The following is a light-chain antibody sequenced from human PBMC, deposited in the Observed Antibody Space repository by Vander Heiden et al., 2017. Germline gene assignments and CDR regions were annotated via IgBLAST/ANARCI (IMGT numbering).Light chain of an antibody. J-gene: IGKJ1*01. Sequence: DIQMTPSPSSLSASVGDRVTITCRASQSISSYLNWYQQKPGKAPKLLIDAASSLQSGVPSRFSGSGSGTDFTLTISSLQPEDFATYYCQQSYSTLQTFGQGTKVEIK. V-gene: IGKV1-39*01. CDR2: AAS. CDR1: QSISSY. CDR3: QQSYSTLQT.